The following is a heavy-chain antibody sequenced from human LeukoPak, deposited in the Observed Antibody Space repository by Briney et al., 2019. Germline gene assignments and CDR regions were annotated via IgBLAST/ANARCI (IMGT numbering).Heavy chain of an antibody. CDR1: GFTFSSYW. CDR3: AREGSGSYYNPNWFDP. J-gene: IGHJ5*02. V-gene: IGHV3-7*01. CDR2: IKQDGSEK. D-gene: IGHD3-10*01. Sequence: GGSLRLSCAASGFTFSSYWMSWVRQAPGKGLEWVANIKQDGSEKYYVDSVKGRFTISRDNAKSSLYLQMNSLRAEDTAVYYCAREGSGSYYNPNWFDPWGQGTLVTVSS.